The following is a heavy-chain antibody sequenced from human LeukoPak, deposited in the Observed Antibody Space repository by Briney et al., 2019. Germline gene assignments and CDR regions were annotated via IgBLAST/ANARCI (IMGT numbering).Heavy chain of an antibody. CDR3: AREPPATGYYDY. V-gene: IGHV1-46*01. CDR2: INPSGDGT. CDR1: GYTFIGYY. D-gene: IGHD3-9*01. J-gene: IGHJ4*02. Sequence: RASVKVSCKASGYTFIGYYMHWVRQAPGQGLEWVGVINPSGDGTSYTQKFQGRVTMTRDMSTSTVFMELTSLRSEDTAVYFCAREPPATGYYDYWGQGTLVTVSS.